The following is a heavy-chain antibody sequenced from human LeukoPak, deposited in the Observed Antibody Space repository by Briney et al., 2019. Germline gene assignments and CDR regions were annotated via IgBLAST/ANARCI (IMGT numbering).Heavy chain of an antibody. J-gene: IGHJ3*02. Sequence: GGSLRLSCAASGFTFSSYWMHWVRQAPGKGLVWVSRINSDGSSTSYADSVKGRFTISRDNAKNTLYLQMNSLRAEDTAVYYCARAITIFGELIWGQGTMVAVSS. V-gene: IGHV3-74*01. CDR3: ARAITIFGELI. D-gene: IGHD3-3*01. CDR1: GFTFSSYW. CDR2: INSDGSST.